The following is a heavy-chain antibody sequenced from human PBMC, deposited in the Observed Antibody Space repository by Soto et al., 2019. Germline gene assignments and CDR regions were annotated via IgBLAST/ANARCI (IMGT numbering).Heavy chain of an antibody. D-gene: IGHD3-3*01. Sequence: PSETLSLTCTVSGGSISSSSYYWGWIRQPPGKGLEWIGSIYYSGSTYYNPSLKSRVTISVDTSKNQFSLKLSSVTAADTAVYYCARRRGVANFDYWGQGTLVTVS. CDR2: IYYSGST. J-gene: IGHJ4*02. V-gene: IGHV4-39*01. CDR1: GGSISSSSYY. CDR3: ARRRGVANFDY.